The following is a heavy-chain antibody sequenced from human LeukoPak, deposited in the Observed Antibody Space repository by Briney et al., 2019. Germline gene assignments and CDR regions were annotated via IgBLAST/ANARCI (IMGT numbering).Heavy chain of an antibody. V-gene: IGHV4-4*07. J-gene: IGHJ4*02. CDR3: ARGGSSWPIPPHWFDY. Sequence: SETLSLTCTVSGGSISSSSWSWIRQPAGKGLEWIGRIYTSGSTNYHPSLKSRVTMSIDTSKNQFSLKLSSVTAADTAVYYCARGGSSWPIPPHWFDYWGPGVLVTVSS. CDR1: GGSISSSS. D-gene: IGHD6-13*01. CDR2: IYTSGST.